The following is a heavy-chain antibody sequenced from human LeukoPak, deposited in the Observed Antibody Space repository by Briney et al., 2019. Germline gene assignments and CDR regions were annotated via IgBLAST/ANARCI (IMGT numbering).Heavy chain of an antibody. J-gene: IGHJ4*02. CDR2: ISYDGSYK. Sequence: PGRSLRLSCAASGFTFSSYAMHWVRQAPGKGLEWVAVISYDGSYKYYADSVKGRFTISRDNSKNTLYLQMNSLRAEDTAVYYCARASYKWLFTGGYFDYWGQGTLVTVSS. V-gene: IGHV3-30-3*01. CDR3: ARASYKWLFTGGYFDY. D-gene: IGHD3-22*01. CDR1: GFTFSSYA.